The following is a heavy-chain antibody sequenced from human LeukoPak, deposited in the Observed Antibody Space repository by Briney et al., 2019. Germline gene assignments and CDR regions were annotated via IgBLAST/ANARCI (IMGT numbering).Heavy chain of an antibody. CDR1: ELTFSRYW. D-gene: IGHD3-9*01. CDR3: VRGADTGYSSDS. V-gene: IGHV3-74*01. J-gene: IGHJ4*02. CDR2: INSDGRST. Sequence: GGSLRLSCVASELTFSRYWMHWVRQAPGKGLVWVSRINSDGRSTNYADSVKGRFSISRDNAENTLYLQMNSLRVEDTAVYYCVRGADTGYSSDSWGQGTLVTVSS.